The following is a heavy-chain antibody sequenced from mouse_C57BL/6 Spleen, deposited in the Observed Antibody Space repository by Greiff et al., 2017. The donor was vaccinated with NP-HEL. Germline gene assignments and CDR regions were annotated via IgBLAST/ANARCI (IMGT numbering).Heavy chain of an antibody. D-gene: IGHD2-12*01. J-gene: IGHJ4*01. Sequence: QVQLQQSGPELVKPGASVKISCKASGYAFSSSWMNWVKQRPGTGLEWIGRIYPGDGDTNYNGKFKGKATLTADKSSSTAYMQLSSLTSGCSAVCCCARVTPMDYWGQGTTVTVSS. CDR3: ARVTPMDY. CDR2: IYPGDGDT. CDR1: GYAFSSSW. V-gene: IGHV1-82*01.